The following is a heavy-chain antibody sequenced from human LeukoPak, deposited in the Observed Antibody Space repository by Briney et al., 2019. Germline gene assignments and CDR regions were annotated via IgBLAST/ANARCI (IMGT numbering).Heavy chain of an antibody. CDR3: ARVPEVGLLWYWYFDL. Sequence: GGSLRLSCAASGFTFSSYWMSWVRQAPGKGLEGVANIKQDGSEKYYVDSVKGRFTISRDNAKNSLYLQMNSLRAEDTAVYYCARVPEVGLLWYWYFDLWGRGTLVTVSS. CDR2: IKQDGSEK. J-gene: IGHJ2*01. V-gene: IGHV3-7*01. D-gene: IGHD3-10*01. CDR1: GFTFSSYW.